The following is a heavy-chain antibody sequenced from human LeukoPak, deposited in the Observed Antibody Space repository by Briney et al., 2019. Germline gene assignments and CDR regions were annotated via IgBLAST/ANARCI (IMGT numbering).Heavy chain of an antibody. V-gene: IGHV3-23*01. CDR2: ITTGDGNT. CDR1: GFTFSSYT. CDR3: AKDGGLWVSAHWGDS. Sequence: GGSLRLSCAASGFTFSSYTMSRVRQAPGKGLEWVSTITTGDGNTYYADSVKGRFTVSRDNSKNTLFLQMNSLRAEDTAVYYCAKDGGLWVSAHWGDSWGRGTLVTVSS. J-gene: IGHJ4*02. D-gene: IGHD7-27*01.